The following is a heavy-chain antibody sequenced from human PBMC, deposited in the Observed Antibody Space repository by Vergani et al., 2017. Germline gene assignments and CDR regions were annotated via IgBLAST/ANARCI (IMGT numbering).Heavy chain of an antibody. Sequence: QVQLVESGGGVVQPGRSLRLSCAASGFTFSSYAMHWVRQAPGKGLEWVAVISYDGSNKYYADSVKGRFTISIDNSKRSLYLQMTSLRAADTAVYYCAGIAARPYWSQGTLVTVSS. CDR3: AGIAARPY. CDR2: ISYDGSNK. D-gene: IGHD6-6*01. V-gene: IGHV3-30-3*01. CDR1: GFTFSSYA. J-gene: IGHJ4*02.